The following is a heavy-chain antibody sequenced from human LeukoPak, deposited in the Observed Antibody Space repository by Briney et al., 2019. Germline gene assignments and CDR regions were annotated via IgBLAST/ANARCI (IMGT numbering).Heavy chain of an antibody. Sequence: SQTLSLTCTVSGGSISSGGYYWSWIRQHPGKGLEWIGNIYYSGCTYYNPSLKSRATVSVDTAKSQFSLKVTSMTAADTAVYYCARATTSGFDCWGQGTLVTVSS. CDR2: IYYSGCT. CDR3: ARATTSGFDC. J-gene: IGHJ4*02. V-gene: IGHV4-31*03. D-gene: IGHD2/OR15-2a*01. CDR1: GGSISSGGYY.